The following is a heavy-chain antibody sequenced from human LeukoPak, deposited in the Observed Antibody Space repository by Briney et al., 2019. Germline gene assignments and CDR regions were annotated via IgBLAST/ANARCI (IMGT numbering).Heavy chain of an antibody. J-gene: IGHJ4*02. CDR2: IKGDGIST. D-gene: IGHD3/OR15-3a*01. CDR3: ARGAWTAYCLDY. Sequence: GGSLRLSCEASGFTFSSYWMHWVRQAPGKGPVWVSRIKGDGISTNYADSVKGRFTISRDNAKNTVYLQMNSLRAEDTAVYYCARGAWTAYCLDYWGQGTLVTVSS. CDR1: GFTFSSYW. V-gene: IGHV3-74*01.